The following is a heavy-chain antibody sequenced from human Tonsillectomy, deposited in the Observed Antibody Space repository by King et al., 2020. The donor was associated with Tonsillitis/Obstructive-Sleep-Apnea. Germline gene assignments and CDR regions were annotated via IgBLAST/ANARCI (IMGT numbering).Heavy chain of an antibody. V-gene: IGHV3-30*18. CDR1: GFTFSTYG. CDR3: AKDVGYYGSGHDGMDV. Sequence: VQLVESGGGVVQPGRSLRLSCAASGFTFSTYGMHWVRQAPGKGLEWVAVISYDGSNKYYADSVKGRFTISRDNSKNTLFLQMNSLRAEDTAVYSCAKDVGYYGSGHDGMDVWGQGTTVTVSS. CDR2: ISYDGSNK. D-gene: IGHD3-10*01. J-gene: IGHJ6*02.